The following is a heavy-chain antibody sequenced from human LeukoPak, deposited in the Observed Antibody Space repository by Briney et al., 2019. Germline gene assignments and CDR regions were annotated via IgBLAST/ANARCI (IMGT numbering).Heavy chain of an antibody. D-gene: IGHD5-18*01. J-gene: IGHJ5*02. CDR2: INHSGST. V-gene: IGHV4-34*01. Sequence: PSETLSLTCAVYGGSFSGYYWSWIRQPPGKGLEWIGEINHSGSTNYNPSLKSRVSISVDTSKNQFSLKLNSVTAADTAVYYCARGSPPPIQLWFRWFDPWGQGTLVTVSS. CDR3: ARGSPPPIQLWFRWFDP. CDR1: GGSFSGYY.